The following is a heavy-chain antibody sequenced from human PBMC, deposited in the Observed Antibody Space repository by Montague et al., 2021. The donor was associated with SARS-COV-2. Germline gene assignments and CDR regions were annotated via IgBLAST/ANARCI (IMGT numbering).Heavy chain of an antibody. D-gene: IGHD5-24*01. CDR2: IYYSGST. CDR1: GGSISSYY. CDR3: ARVFPRWLQFDPYFDY. Sequence: SETLSLTCTVSGGSISSYYWSWIRQPPVKGLEWIGYIYYSGSTNYNPSLKSRVTISVDTSKNQFSLKLSSVTAAATAVYYCARVFPRWLQFDPYFDYWGQGTLVTVSS. V-gene: IGHV4-59*01. J-gene: IGHJ4*02.